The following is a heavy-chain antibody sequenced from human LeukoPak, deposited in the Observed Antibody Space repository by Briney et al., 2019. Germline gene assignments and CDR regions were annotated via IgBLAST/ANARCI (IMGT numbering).Heavy chain of an antibody. J-gene: IGHJ5*02. V-gene: IGHV1-69*01. CDR3: ATSEDPVAIPIT. CDR2: VIPVFGTS. CDR1: RGTFRTSG. Sequence: SVKVSCKASRGTFRTSGVNWVRQAPGQRLEWMGCVIPVFGTSNYAEKFQDRVTITADESTTTAYLELRSLRSEDTAVYYCATSEDPVAIPITWGQGTLVSVSS. D-gene: IGHD2-21*01.